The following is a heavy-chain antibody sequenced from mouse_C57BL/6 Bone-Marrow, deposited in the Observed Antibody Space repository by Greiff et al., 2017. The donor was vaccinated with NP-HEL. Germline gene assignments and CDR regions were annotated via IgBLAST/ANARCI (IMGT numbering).Heavy chain of an antibody. CDR3: ARGVITTVVPYYFDY. CDR1: GYTFTDYY. J-gene: IGHJ2*01. V-gene: IGHV1-26*01. D-gene: IGHD1-1*01. CDR2: INPNNGGT. Sequence: VQLQQSGPELVKPGASVKISCKASGYTFTDYYMNWVKQSHGKSLEWIGDINPNNGGTSYNQKFKGKATLTVDKSSSTAYMELRSLTSEDSAVYYCARGVITTVVPYYFDYWGQGTTLTVSS.